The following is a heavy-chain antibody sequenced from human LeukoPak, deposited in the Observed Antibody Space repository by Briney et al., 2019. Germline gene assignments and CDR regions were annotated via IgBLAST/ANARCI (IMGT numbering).Heavy chain of an antibody. CDR3: ARVLTPSGYYGYYYYYMDV. CDR2: IIPIFGTA. V-gene: IGHV1-69*13. CDR1: GGTFSSYA. J-gene: IGHJ6*03. D-gene: IGHD3-22*01. Sequence: SVKVSCRASGGTFSSYAISWVRQAPGQGLEWMGGIIPIFGTANYAQKFQGRVTITADESTSTAYMELSSLRSEDTAVYYCARVLTPSGYYGYYYYYMDVWGKGTTVTVSS.